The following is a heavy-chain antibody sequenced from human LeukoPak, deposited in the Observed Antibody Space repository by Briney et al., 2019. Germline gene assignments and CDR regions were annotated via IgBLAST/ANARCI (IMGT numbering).Heavy chain of an antibody. CDR2: IWYDGSNK. CDR1: GFTFSSYG. Sequence: GGSLRLSCAAPGFTFSSYGMHWVRQAPGKGVEWVAVIWYDGSNKYYADSVKGRFTISRDNSKNTLYLQMNSLRAEDTAVYYCARDGSGGRRFDYWGQGTLVTVSS. J-gene: IGHJ4*02. D-gene: IGHD2-15*01. V-gene: IGHV3-33*01. CDR3: ARDGSGGRRFDY.